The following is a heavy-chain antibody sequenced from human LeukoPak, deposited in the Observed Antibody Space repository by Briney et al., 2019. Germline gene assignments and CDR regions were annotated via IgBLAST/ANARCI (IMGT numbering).Heavy chain of an antibody. J-gene: IGHJ4*02. D-gene: IGHD1-26*01. Sequence: PSETLSLTCTVSGGSISSSSYYWSWIRQPPGKGLECIGYIYYSGSTNYNPSLKSRVTISVDTSKNQFSLRLSSVTAADTAVYYCARHGGSYSFDYWGQGTLVTVSS. CDR1: GGSISSSSYY. V-gene: IGHV4-61*05. CDR3: ARHGGSYSFDY. CDR2: IYYSGST.